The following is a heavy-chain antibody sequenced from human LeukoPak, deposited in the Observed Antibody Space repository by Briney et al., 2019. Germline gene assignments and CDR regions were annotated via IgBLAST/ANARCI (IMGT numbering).Heavy chain of an antibody. CDR2: IYYSGST. Sequence: KASETLSLTCTVSGGSISSYYWNWIRQPPGKGLEWIGYIYYSGSTNYNPSLESRVTISVDTSKNQFSLKLSSVTAADTAVYYCARGGRRNYGDYEVWFDPWGQGTLVTVSS. CDR1: GGSISSYY. J-gene: IGHJ5*02. D-gene: IGHD4-17*01. V-gene: IGHV4-59*12. CDR3: ARGGRRNYGDYEVWFDP.